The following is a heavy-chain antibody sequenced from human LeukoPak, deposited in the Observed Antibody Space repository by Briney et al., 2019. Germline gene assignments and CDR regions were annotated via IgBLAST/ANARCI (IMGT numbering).Heavy chain of an antibody. CDR2: INHSGST. Sequence: SETLSLTCAVYGGSLSGYYWSWIRQPPGKGLEWIGEINHSGSTNYNPSLKSRVTISVDTSKNQFSLKLSSVTAADTAVYYCASHPGDDYYDSSGYLPDYWGQGTLVTVSS. J-gene: IGHJ4*02. CDR3: ASHPGDDYYDSSGYLPDY. D-gene: IGHD3-22*01. CDR1: GGSLSGYY. V-gene: IGHV4-34*01.